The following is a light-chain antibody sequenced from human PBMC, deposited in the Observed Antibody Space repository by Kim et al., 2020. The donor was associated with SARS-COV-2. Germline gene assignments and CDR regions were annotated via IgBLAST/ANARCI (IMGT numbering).Light chain of an antibody. CDR3: QQLNSYRPT. J-gene: IGKJ2*01. CDR1: QGISSY. CDR2: AAS. V-gene: IGKV1-9*01. Sequence: DIQLTQSPSFLSASVGDRVTITCRASQGISSYLAWYQQKPGKAPKLLIYAASTLQSGVPSRFGGSGSGTEFTLTISSLQPEDFATYYCQQLNSYRPTFGQGTKLEI.